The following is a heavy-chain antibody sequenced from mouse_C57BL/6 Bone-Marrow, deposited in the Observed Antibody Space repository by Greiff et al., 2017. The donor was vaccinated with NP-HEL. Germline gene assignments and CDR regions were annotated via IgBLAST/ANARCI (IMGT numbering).Heavy chain of an antibody. Sequence: VKLQESGAELMKPGASVKLSCKATGYTFTGYWIEWVKQRPGHGLEWIGEILPGSGSTNYNEKFKGKATFTADTSSNTAYMQLSSLTTEDSAIYYCARERVSTMGTTGGAWFAYWGQGTLVTVSA. J-gene: IGHJ3*01. CDR1: GYTFTGYW. V-gene: IGHV1-9*01. CDR3: ARERVSTMGTTGGAWFAY. D-gene: IGHD2-2*01. CDR2: ILPGSGST.